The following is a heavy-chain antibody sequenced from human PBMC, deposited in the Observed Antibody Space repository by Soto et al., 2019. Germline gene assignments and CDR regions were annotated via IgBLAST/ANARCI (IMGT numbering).Heavy chain of an antibody. CDR3: ASFLLGGHQRFDY. Sequence: QVQLVQSGAEVKKPGSSVKVSCKASGGTFSSYAISWVRQAPGQGLEWMGGIIPIFGTANYAQKFQGRVTITADESTSTAYMGLSSLRSEDPAVYYCASFLLGGHQRFDYWGQGTLVTVSS. J-gene: IGHJ4*02. CDR1: GGTFSSYA. CDR2: IIPIFGTA. V-gene: IGHV1-69*01.